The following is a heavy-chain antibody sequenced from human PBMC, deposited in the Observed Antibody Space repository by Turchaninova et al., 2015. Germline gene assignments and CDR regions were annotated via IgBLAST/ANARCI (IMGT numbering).Heavy chain of an antibody. V-gene: IGHV4-39*01. D-gene: IGHD2-15*01. J-gene: IGHJ5*02. CDR1: GCSLISINYD. Sequence: HLQLQESGPGLVKPSETLSLPGSVPGCSLISINYDLGWGRQPPGKGLEWIGSLFYSGNTDYNSSLKSRVTISIETSKNQISLKLSSVTAADTAVYYCARLSGSCSGGSCYSHWFDPWGQGTLVTVSS. CDR2: LFYSGNT. CDR3: ARLSGSCSGGSCYSHWFDP.